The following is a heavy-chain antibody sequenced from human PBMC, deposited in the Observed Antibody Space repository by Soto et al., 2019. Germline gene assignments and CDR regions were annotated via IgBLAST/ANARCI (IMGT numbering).Heavy chain of an antibody. CDR3: APDLVAGSGSLGH. CDR2: IRHDGADS. CDR1: GFTFSSRW. V-gene: IGHV3-74*01. Sequence: GGSLRLSCAASGFTFSSRWMHWVRQDPGKGLQWVSRIRHDGADSNYADFVGGRFTISRDNTKNTLHLQMNNLRAEDTADYFLAPDLVAGSGSLGHWGRGPRVPVSS. J-gene: IGHJ4*02. D-gene: IGHD3-10*01.